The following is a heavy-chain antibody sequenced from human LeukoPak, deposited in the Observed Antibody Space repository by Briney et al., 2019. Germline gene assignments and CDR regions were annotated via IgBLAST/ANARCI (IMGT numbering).Heavy chain of an antibody. CDR2: IKKDGSEK. J-gene: IGHJ6*03. CDR3: ARRIAAAGTSYYYYYYMDV. D-gene: IGHD6-13*01. Sequence: GGSLRLSCAASGFTFSSYWMSWVRQAPGKGLEWVANIKKDGSEKYYVDSVKGRFTIPRDNAKNSLYLQMNSLRAEDTAVYYCARRIAAAGTSYYYYYYMDVWGKGTTVTVSS. CDR1: GFTFSSYW. V-gene: IGHV3-7*01.